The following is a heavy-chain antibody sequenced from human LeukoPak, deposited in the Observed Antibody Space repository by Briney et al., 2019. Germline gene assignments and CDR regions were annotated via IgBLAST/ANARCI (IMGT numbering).Heavy chain of an antibody. CDR3: ARGDARYCSSTSCYMGAGDY. V-gene: IGHV1-69*01. D-gene: IGHD2-2*02. CDR2: IIPIFGTA. Sequence: SVKVSSKASGGTFSSYAISWVRQAPGQGLEWMGGIIPIFGTANYAQKFQGRVTITADESTSTAYMELSSLRSEDTAVYYCARGDARYCSSTSCYMGAGDYWGQGTLVTVSS. J-gene: IGHJ4*02. CDR1: GGTFSSYA.